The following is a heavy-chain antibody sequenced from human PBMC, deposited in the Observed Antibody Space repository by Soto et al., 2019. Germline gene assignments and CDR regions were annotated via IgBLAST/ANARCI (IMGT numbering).Heavy chain of an antibody. CDR3: ARAGATDYYYGSGSSYYFDY. Sequence: ASVKVSCKASGYTFTSYGISWVRQAPGQGLEWMGWISAYNGNTNYAQKLQGRVTMTTDTSTSTAYMELRSLRSDDTAVYYCARAGATDYYYGSGSSYYFDYWGQGTLVTVSS. D-gene: IGHD3-10*01. CDR1: GYTFTSYG. CDR2: ISAYNGNT. J-gene: IGHJ4*02. V-gene: IGHV1-18*01.